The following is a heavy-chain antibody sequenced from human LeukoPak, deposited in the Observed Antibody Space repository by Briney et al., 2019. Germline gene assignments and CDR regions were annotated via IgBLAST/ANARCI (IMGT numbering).Heavy chain of an antibody. CDR3: AWAKTSSGYYVY. D-gene: IGHD6-19*01. V-gene: IGHV1-18*01. CDR1: GYTFTTYG. CDR2: ISTYSGNT. Sequence: GASVKVSCKASGYTFTTYGISWVRQAPGQGLEWMGWISTYSGNTNYAQKLQGRVTMTTDTSTSTAYMELRSLRSDDTAVYYRAWAKTSSGYYVYWGQGTLVTVSS. J-gene: IGHJ4*02.